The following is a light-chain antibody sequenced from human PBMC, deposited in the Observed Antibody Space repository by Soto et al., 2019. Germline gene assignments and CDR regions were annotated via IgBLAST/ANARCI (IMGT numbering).Light chain of an antibody. CDR2: RNN. Sequence: VLTQPPSASGTPGQRVTISCSGGSSNIGTDSVNWYQQLPGTAPKVIIYRNNQRPSGVPDRFSGSKSGTSASLGISGLRSEDEADYYCAAWDDSLSGVVFGGGTKVTVL. CDR3: AAWDDSLSGVV. V-gene: IGLV1-47*01. J-gene: IGLJ2*01. CDR1: SSNIGTDS.